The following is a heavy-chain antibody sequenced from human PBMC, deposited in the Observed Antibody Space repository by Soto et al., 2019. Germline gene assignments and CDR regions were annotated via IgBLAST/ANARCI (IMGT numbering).Heavy chain of an antibody. J-gene: IGHJ6*04. CDR1: GFTFISYG. V-gene: IGHV3-23*01. D-gene: IGHD5-12*01. CDR2: ITTDGGGT. Sequence: EVQLLESGGDLVQPGGSLRLSCAASGFTFISYGMSWVRQAPGKGLEWVSHITTDGGGTDYADSVKGRFTVSRDNSKNTLYLQMNSLRAEDSAVYYCAKDRADSWIVDFWGKGTPVTVYS. CDR3: AKDRADSWIVDF.